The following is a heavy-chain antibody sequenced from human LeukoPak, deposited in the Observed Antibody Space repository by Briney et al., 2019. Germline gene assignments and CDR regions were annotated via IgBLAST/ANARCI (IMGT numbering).Heavy chain of an antibody. V-gene: IGHV4-61*02. J-gene: IGHJ3*02. CDR1: GGSISSGNYY. CDR3: ASPHPSGSYYPGAFDI. CDR2: IYTSGST. D-gene: IGHD1-26*01. Sequence: PSETLSLTCTVSGGSISSGNYYWSWIRQPAGKGLEWIGRIYTSGSTNYNPSLKSRVTISVDTSKNQFSLKLSSVTAADTAVYYCASPHPSGSYYPGAFDIWGQGTMVTVSS.